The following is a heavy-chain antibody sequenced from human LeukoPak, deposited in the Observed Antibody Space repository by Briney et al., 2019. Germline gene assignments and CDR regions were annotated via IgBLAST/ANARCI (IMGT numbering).Heavy chain of an antibody. CDR1: GGSISSYY. D-gene: IGHD6-13*01. CDR2: INHSGST. V-gene: IGHV4-34*01. CDR3: ARGRQQLVKNFDY. J-gene: IGHJ4*02. Sequence: SETLSLTCTVSGGSISSYYWSWIRQPPGKGLEWIGEINHSGSTNYNPSLKSRVTISVDTSKNQFSLKLSSVTAADTAVYYCARGRQQLVKNFDYWGQGTLVTVSS.